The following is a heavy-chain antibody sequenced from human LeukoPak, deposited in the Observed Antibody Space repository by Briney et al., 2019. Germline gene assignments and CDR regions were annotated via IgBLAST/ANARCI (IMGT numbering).Heavy chain of an antibody. V-gene: IGHV3-21*01. Sequence: GGSLRLSCAASGFTFSSYSMNWVRQAPGKGLEWVSSISSSSYIYYADSVKGRFTISRDNAKNSLYLQMNSLRAEDTAVYYCARVLFGELIGGPFDYWGQGTLVTVSS. CDR3: ARVLFGELIGGPFDY. CDR2: ISSSSYI. J-gene: IGHJ4*02. D-gene: IGHD3-10*01. CDR1: GFTFSSYS.